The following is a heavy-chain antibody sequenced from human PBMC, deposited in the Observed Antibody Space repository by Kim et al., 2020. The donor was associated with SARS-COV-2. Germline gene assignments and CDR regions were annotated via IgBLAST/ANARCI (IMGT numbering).Heavy chain of an antibody. CDR1: GFTFSSYA. V-gene: IGHV3-23*01. CDR2: ISGSGGST. D-gene: IGHD4-17*01. CDR3: AKTWDYGFSREINDY. Sequence: GGSLRLSCAASGFTFSSYAMSWVRQAPGKGLEWVSAISGSGGSTYYADSVKGRFTISRDNSKNTLYLQMNSLRAEDTAVYYCAKTWDYGFSREINDYWGQGTLVTVSS. J-gene: IGHJ4*02.